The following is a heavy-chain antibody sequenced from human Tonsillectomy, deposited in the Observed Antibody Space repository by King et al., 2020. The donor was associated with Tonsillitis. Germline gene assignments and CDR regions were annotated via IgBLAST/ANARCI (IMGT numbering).Heavy chain of an antibody. D-gene: IGHD4-17*01. Sequence: VQLQQSGPGLVKPSQTLSLTCAISGDSVSSISVAWNWIRQSPSRGLEWLGRTYYRSKWYNDYAVFVKSRITINPDTSKNHFSLQLNSVTPEDTAVYYCARGGGYGDSPLDYWGQGTLVTVSS. J-gene: IGHJ4*02. V-gene: IGHV6-1*01. CDR3: ARGGGYGDSPLDY. CDR2: TYYRSKWYN. CDR1: GDSVSSISVA.